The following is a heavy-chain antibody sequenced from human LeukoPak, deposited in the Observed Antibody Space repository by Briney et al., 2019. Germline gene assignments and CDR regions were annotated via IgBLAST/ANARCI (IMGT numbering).Heavy chain of an antibody. D-gene: IGHD3-16*01. V-gene: IGHV5-51*01. CDR1: GYRFTTYW. CDR2: IFPGDSDS. Sequence: GESLKISCKGSGYRFTTYWVGWVRQLPGKGLEWMGIIFPGDSDSSHSPSFQGQVTLSADKSINTAYLQWSSLKASDTAMYYCTRRWAGDQTFDSWGPGTMVTVSS. CDR3: TRRWAGDQTFDS. J-gene: IGHJ3*02.